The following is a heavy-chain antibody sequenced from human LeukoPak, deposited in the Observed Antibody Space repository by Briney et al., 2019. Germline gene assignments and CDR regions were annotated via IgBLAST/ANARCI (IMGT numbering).Heavy chain of an antibody. Sequence: GGSLRLSCAASGFTFSSYAMSWVRQAAGKGLEWVSAISGSGGSTYYADSVKGRFTICRDNSKNTLYLQMNSLRAEDTAVYYCAKDPPPPATAKSGDYWGQGTLVTVSS. CDR1: GFTFSSYA. J-gene: IGHJ4*02. CDR2: ISGSGGST. V-gene: IGHV3-23*01. D-gene: IGHD2-21*02. CDR3: AKDPPPPATAKSGDY.